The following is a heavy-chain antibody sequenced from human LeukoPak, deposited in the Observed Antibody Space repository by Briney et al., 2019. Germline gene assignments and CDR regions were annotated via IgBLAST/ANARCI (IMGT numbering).Heavy chain of an antibody. Sequence: GGSLRLSCAASGFTFSSYWMHWVRQAPGKGLVWVSRINTDGSSTSYADSVKGRFTISRDNAKNTLYLQMNSLRAEDTAVYYCARGDTAMVTFYYYYMDVWGKGTTVTVSS. J-gene: IGHJ6*03. CDR3: ARGDTAMVTFYYYYMDV. CDR1: GFTFSSYW. V-gene: IGHV3-74*01. D-gene: IGHD5-18*01. CDR2: INTDGSST.